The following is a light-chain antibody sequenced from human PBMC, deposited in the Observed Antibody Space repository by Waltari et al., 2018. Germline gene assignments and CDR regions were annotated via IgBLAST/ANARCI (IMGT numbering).Light chain of an antibody. V-gene: IGLV3-21*04. CDR2: SDN. Sequence: SYVLTQPASVSVAPGRTATITCEGNNIEDKTVHWYQKKSGQDPLLVIRSDNDRPSGIPERLAGSNSGNTATRTINKVEAGDEADYFCQVWHTTSDRRLGVFGGGTKLTVL. CDR1: NIEDKT. CDR3: QVWHTTSDRRLGV. J-gene: IGLJ3*02.